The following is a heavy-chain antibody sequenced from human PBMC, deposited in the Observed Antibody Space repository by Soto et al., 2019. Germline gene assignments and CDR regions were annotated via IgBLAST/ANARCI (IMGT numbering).Heavy chain of an antibody. CDR1: GFTFSNAW. CDR3: TTDFSDCSGGSCYVYYYYGMDV. J-gene: IGHJ6*02. CDR2: IKSKTDGGTT. V-gene: IGHV3-15*01. D-gene: IGHD2-15*01. Sequence: GGALRLSCAASGFTFSNAWMSWVRHAPGKGLEWVGRIKSKTDGGTTDYAAPVKGRFTISRDDSKNTLYLQMNSLKTEDTAVYYCTTDFSDCSGGSCYVYYYYGMDVWGQGTTVTVSS.